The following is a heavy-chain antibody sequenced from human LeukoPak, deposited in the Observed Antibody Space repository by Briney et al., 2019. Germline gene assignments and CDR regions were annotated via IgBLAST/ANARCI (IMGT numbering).Heavy chain of an antibody. CDR1: GYTLTELS. CDR2: FDPEDGET. J-gene: IGHJ4*02. Sequence: ASVKVSCKVSGYTLTELSMHWMRQAPGKGLEWMGGFDPEDGETIYAQKFQGRVTMTEDTSTDTAYMELSSLRSEDTAVYYCATVGIAAADTFDYWGQGTLVTVSS. D-gene: IGHD6-13*01. V-gene: IGHV1-24*01. CDR3: ATVGIAAADTFDY.